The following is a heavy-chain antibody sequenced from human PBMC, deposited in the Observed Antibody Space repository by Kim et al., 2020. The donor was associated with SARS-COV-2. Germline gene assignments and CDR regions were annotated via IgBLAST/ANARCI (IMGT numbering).Heavy chain of an antibody. V-gene: IGHV4-4*07. D-gene: IGHD2-8*02. Sequence: NYHPSRKGRVTMSVDTSKNQCSLKLSSVTAADTAVYYCARAGPYYYYMDVWGKGTTVTVSS. CDR3: ARAGPYYYYMDV. J-gene: IGHJ6*03.